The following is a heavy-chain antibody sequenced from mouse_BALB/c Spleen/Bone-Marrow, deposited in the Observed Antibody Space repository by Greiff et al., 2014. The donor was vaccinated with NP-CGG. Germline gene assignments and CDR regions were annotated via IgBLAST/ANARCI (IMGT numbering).Heavy chain of an antibody. V-gene: IGHV14-3*02. D-gene: IGHD2-14*01. CDR2: IDPANGNT. Sequence: EVQLVESGAELVKPGASVKLSCTASGFNIKDTYIHWVKQRPEQGLEWIGRIDPANGNTKYDPKFQGKATITTDTSSNTAYLQLRSLTSEDTAVYYCAQGYDWAMDYWGQGTSVTVSS. CDR3: AQGYDWAMDY. CDR1: GFNIKDTY. J-gene: IGHJ4*01.